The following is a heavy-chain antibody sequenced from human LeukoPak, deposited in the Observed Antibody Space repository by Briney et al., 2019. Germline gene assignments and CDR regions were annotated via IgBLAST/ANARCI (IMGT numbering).Heavy chain of an antibody. D-gene: IGHD7-27*01. Sequence: SETLSLTCAVYGGSFSGYYWSWIRQPPGKGLEWIGEINHSGSTNYNPSLKSRVTISVDTSKNQFSLKLSSVTAADTAVYYCARGRYWGSPRPFDYWGQGTLVTVSS. V-gene: IGHV4-34*01. CDR2: INHSGST. CDR3: ARGRYWGSPRPFDY. CDR1: GGSFSGYY. J-gene: IGHJ4*02.